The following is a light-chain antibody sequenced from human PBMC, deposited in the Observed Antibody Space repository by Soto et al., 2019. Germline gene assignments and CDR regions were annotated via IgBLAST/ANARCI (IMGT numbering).Light chain of an antibody. V-gene: IGLV2-14*01. CDR3: SSYTSSSTLYF. Sequence: QSVLTQPASVSGSPGQSITISCTGTSSDVGSYNYVSWYQQHPGKAPKLMIYDVSNRPSGVSNRFSGSKSGNTASLTISGLQAEDEADYYCSSYTSSSTLYFFGTGTKVTVL. CDR1: SSDVGSYNY. CDR2: DVS. J-gene: IGLJ1*01.